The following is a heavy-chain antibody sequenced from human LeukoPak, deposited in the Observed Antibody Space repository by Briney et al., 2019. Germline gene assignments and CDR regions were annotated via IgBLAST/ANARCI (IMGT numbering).Heavy chain of an antibody. V-gene: IGHV3-74*01. J-gene: IGHJ4*02. CDR3: ARGPNSSWSGLDF. Sequence: GGSLRLSCTASGFSFSGHWMHWARQLPGKGLVWVSRISPTGSTTSYADSVKGRFTVSRDNAENTLYLQVNNLRAEDTAVYYCARGPNSSWSGLDFWGQGTLLTVSS. CDR2: ISPTGSTT. CDR1: GFSFSGHW. D-gene: IGHD6-6*01.